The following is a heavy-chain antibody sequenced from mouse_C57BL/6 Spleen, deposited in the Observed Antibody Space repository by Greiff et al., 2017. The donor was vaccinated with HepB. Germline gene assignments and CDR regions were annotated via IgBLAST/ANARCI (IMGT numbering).Heavy chain of an antibody. D-gene: IGHD1-1*01. J-gene: IGHJ3*01. CDR2: ISDGGSYT. Sequence: DVMLVESGGGLVKPGGSLKLSCAASGFTFSSYAMSWVRQTPEKRLEWVATISDGGSYTYYPDNVKGRFTISRDNAKNNLYLQMSHLKSEDTAMYYCARRDYYGSSYLAYWGQGTLVTVSA. CDR1: GFTFSSYA. V-gene: IGHV5-4*03. CDR3: ARRDYYGSSYLAY.